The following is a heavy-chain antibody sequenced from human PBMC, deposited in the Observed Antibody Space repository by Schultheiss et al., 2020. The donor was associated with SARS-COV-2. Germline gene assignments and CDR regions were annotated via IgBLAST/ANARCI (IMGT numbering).Heavy chain of an antibody. V-gene: IGHV3-15*01. CDR3: TGRGSYWGDAFDI. J-gene: IGHJ3*02. CDR2: IKSKTDGGTT. D-gene: IGHD1-26*01. Sequence: GGSLRLSCTVSGGSVYSDSYYWSWIRQPPGKGLEWVGRIKSKTDGGTTDYAAPVKGRFTISRDDSKNTLYLQMNSLKTEDTAVYYCTGRGSYWGDAFDIWGQGTMVTVSS. CDR1: GGSVYSDSY.